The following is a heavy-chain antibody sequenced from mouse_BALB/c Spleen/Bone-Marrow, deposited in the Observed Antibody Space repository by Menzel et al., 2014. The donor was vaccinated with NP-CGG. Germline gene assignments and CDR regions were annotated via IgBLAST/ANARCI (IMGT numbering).Heavy chain of an antibody. Sequence: VHLVESGPGLVAPSQSLSITCTVSGFSLTSYGVHWVRQPPGKGLEWLGIIWAGGSTNYNLALMSRLSISKDNSKSQVFLKMNSLQTDDTAMYFCAIAYFGNYNYYFDYWGQGTTLTVSS. CDR3: AIAYFGNYNYYFDY. CDR1: GFSLTSYG. J-gene: IGHJ2*01. D-gene: IGHD2-10*01. V-gene: IGHV2-9*02. CDR2: IWAGGST.